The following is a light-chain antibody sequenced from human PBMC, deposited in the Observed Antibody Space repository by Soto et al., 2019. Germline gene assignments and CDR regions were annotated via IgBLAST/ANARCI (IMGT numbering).Light chain of an antibody. CDR2: GAS. J-gene: IGKJ5*01. Sequence: DIVMTQSPGTLSVSPGERATLSCRASQSVGTNLAWYQQRPGQAPRLLVYGASTRARGIPPRFRGSGSGTDFTLTIRSLQSEDFAVYHRQQLNFAPRITFRQGGRPEIK. V-gene: IGKV3-15*01. CDR3: QQLNFAPRIT. CDR1: QSVGTN.